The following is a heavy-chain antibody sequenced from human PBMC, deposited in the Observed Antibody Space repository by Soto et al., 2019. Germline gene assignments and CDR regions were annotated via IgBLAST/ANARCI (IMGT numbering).Heavy chain of an antibody. D-gene: IGHD5-18*01. Sequence: LRLSCAASGCTISSHYMSWVRQAPVKGLEWVSVIYSGGTTYYADSVKGRFTISRDNSKNTVSLQMNSLRVEDTAVYYCARRAMAPYYYYGMDLWGQGTTVTVSS. V-gene: IGHV3-53*01. CDR1: GCTISSHY. CDR3: ARRAMAPYYYYGMDL. CDR2: IYSGGTT. J-gene: IGHJ6*02.